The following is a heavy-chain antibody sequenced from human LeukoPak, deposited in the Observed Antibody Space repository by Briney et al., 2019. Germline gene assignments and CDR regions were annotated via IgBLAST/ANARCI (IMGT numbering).Heavy chain of an antibody. Sequence: SETPSLTCAVYGGSFSGYYWSWIRQPPGKGLEWIGEINHSGSTNYNPSLKSRVTISVDTSKNQFSLKLSSVTAADTAVYYCAREILSVVPAAVYYYYGMDVWGQGATVTVSS. D-gene: IGHD2-2*01. CDR3: AREILSVVPAAVYYYYGMDV. CDR1: GGSFSGYY. CDR2: INHSGST. J-gene: IGHJ6*02. V-gene: IGHV4-34*01.